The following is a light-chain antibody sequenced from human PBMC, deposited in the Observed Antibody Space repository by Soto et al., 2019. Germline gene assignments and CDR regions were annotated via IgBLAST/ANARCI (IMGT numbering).Light chain of an antibody. CDR1: QSISSW. CDR2: KAS. J-gene: IGKJ1*01. V-gene: IGKV1-5*03. CDR3: QQYSDSWT. Sequence: DIQMTQSPSTLSASVGDRVTITCRASQSISSWLAWYQQKPGTAPKLLIYKASTLQSGVPSRFSGSGSGTEFTLTISSLQPDDFATYYCQQYSDSWTFGQGTKVDI.